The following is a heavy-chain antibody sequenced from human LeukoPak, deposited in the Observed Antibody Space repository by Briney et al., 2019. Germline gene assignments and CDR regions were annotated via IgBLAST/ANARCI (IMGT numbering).Heavy chain of an antibody. D-gene: IGHD1-26*01. CDR3: ARYSGSYYEPFDY. CDR1: GFTFSSYE. CDR2: ISSSGSTI. Sequence: PGGSLGLSCAASGFTFSSYEMNWVRQAPGKGLEWVSYISSSGSTIYYADSVKGRFTISRDNAKNSLYLQMNSLRAEDTAVYYCARYSGSYYEPFDYWGQGTLVTVSS. V-gene: IGHV3-48*03. J-gene: IGHJ4*02.